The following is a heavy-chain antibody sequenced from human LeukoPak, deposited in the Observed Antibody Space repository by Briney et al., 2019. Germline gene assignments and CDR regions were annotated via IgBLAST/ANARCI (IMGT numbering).Heavy chain of an antibody. CDR2: ISYDGSNK. D-gene: IGHD3-3*01. CDR3: ARDPYYDFWSGLGAFDI. V-gene: IGHV3-30-3*01. CDR1: GFTFSSYA. J-gene: IGHJ3*02. Sequence: PGGSLRLSCAASGFTFSSYAMHWVSQARGKGLEWVAVISYDGSNKYYADSVKGRFTISRDNSKNTLYLQMNSLRAEDTAVYYCARDPYYDFWSGLGAFDIWGQGTMVTVSS.